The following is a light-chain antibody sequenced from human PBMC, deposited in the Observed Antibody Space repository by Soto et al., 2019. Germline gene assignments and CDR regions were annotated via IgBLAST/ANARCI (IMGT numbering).Light chain of an antibody. CDR1: SSDVGTYNY. CDR3: SSYASSATLDVL. J-gene: IGLJ2*01. V-gene: IGLV2-14*01. Sequence: QSALTQPASVSGSPGQSITISCTGTSSDVGTYNYVSWYQHRPGTAPKLMIYEVSNRPSGVSHRYSGSKSGNTASLTISGVQADDEADYYCSSYASSATLDVLFGGGAKLPVL. CDR2: EVS.